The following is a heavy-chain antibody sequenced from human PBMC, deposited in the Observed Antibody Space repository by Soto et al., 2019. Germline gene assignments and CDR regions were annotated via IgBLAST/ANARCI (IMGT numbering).Heavy chain of an antibody. Sequence: QVQLVQSGAEVKKPGASVKVSCKASGYTFTGYYMHWVRQAPGQGLEWMRWINPNSGGTNYAQKFQGWVTMTRDTSISTAYMELSTLRSDDTAVYYCARAHCGGDCYSGVDYWGQGTLVTVSS. CDR3: ARAHCGGDCYSGVDY. CDR1: GYTFTGYY. D-gene: IGHD2-21*02. CDR2: INPNSGGT. J-gene: IGHJ4*02. V-gene: IGHV1-2*04.